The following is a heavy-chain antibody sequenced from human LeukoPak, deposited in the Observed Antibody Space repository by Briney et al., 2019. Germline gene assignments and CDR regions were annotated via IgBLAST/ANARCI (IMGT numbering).Heavy chain of an antibody. CDR2: IYHSGST. CDR1: GGSISSSNW. J-gene: IGHJ6*04. Sequence: PSETLSLTCAVSGGSISSSNWWSWVRLPPGKGLEWIGEIYHSGSTNYNPSLKSRVTISVDKSKNQFSLKLSSVTAADTAVYYCARTYYDILTGYFYGMDVWGKGTTVTVSS. V-gene: IGHV4-4*02. D-gene: IGHD3-9*01. CDR3: ARTYYDILTGYFYGMDV.